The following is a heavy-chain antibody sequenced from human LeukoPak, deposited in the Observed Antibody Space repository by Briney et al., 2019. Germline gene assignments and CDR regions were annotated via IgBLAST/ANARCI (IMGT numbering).Heavy chain of an antibody. CDR2: ISGSGGST. D-gene: IGHD6-13*01. CDR3: AKQRRSSWYSPFDY. V-gene: IGHV3-23*01. Sequence: GASLRLSCAASGFTFSSYAMSWVRQAPGKGLEWVSAISGSGGSTYYADSVKGRFTISRDNSKNTLYLQMNSLRAEDTAVYYCAKQRRSSWYSPFDYWGQGTLVTVSS. CDR1: GFTFSSYA. J-gene: IGHJ4*02.